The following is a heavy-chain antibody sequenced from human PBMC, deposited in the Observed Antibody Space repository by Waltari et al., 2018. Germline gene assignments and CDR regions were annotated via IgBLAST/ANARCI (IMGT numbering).Heavy chain of an antibody. CDR3: ARAPYGDYGFSAWFDP. Sequence: QVQLVQSGAEVKKPGSSVKVSCKASGGTFSSYAISWVRQAPGQGLEWRGGIIPILGIANYAQKFQGRVTITADESTSTAYMELSSLRSEDTAVYYCARAPYGDYGFSAWFDPWGQGTLVTVSS. J-gene: IGHJ5*02. CDR2: IIPILGIA. CDR1: GGTFSSYA. D-gene: IGHD4-17*01. V-gene: IGHV1-69*04.